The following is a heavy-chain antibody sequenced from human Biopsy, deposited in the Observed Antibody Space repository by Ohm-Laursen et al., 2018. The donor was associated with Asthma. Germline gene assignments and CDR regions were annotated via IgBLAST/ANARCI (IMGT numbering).Heavy chain of an antibody. Sequence: TLSLTCAVSGGSISSGGYSWGWIRQPPGKGLEWIGYIYHSGSTYYNPSLKSQVTISVDESKNHFSLKLSSVTAADTAAYYCARVKDGYNFDYWGQGTLVTVSS. V-gene: IGHV4-30-2*01. CDR3: ARVKDGYNFDY. D-gene: IGHD5-24*01. CDR2: IYHSGST. CDR1: GGSISSGGYS. J-gene: IGHJ4*02.